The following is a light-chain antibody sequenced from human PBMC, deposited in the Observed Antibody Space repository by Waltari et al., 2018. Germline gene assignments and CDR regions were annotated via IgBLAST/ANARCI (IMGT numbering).Light chain of an antibody. V-gene: IGLV2-23*02. CDR1: SSDVRRYNL. CDR2: EVS. J-gene: IGLJ1*01. CDR3: CSYAGSTTYV. Sequence: HSALTQPASVSGSPGQSIPISCTGPSSDVRRYNLVPWYQQHPGKAPKLMIYEVSKRPSGVSNRFSGSKSGNTASLTISGLQAEDEADYYCCSYAGSTTYVFGTGTKVTVL.